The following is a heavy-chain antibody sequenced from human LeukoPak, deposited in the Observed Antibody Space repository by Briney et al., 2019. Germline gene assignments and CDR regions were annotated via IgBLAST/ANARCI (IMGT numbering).Heavy chain of an antibody. D-gene: IGHD6-19*01. CDR2: ISGSGGST. CDR1: GFTFSSYA. CDR3: AKDPGIAVAGTEDDAFDI. J-gene: IGHJ3*02. Sequence: AGGSLRLSCAASGFTFSSYAMSWVRQAPGKGLEWASAISGSGGSTYYADSVKGRFTISRDNSKNTLYLQMNSLRAEDTAAYYCAKDPGIAVAGTEDDAFDIWGQGTMVTVSS. V-gene: IGHV3-23*01.